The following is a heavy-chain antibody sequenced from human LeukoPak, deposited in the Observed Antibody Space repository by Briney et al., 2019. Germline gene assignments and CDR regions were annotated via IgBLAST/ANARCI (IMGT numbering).Heavy chain of an antibody. V-gene: IGHV3-48*01. Sequence: GGSLRLSCAASGFTFSSYSMNWVRQAPGKGLEWVSYISSSSSTIYYADSVKGRFTISRDNAKNSLYLQMNSLRAEDTAVYYCARASGIVVVPAAIPGFDYWGQGTLVTVSS. CDR1: GFTFSSYS. D-gene: IGHD2-2*01. CDR2: ISSSSSTI. CDR3: ARASGIVVVPAAIPGFDY. J-gene: IGHJ4*02.